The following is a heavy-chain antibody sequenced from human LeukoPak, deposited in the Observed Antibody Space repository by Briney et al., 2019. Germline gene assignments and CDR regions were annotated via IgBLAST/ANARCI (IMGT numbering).Heavy chain of an antibody. V-gene: IGHV4-4*07. CDR2: IYTSGST. CDR1: GGSIRSYY. Sequence: SETLSLTCSVSGGSIRSYYWSWIRRPAGKGLEWIGRIYTSGSTKYNASLKSRVTMSVDMSKNQFSLKLSSVTAADTAVYYCARGRYSSGWYYFDYWGQGTLVTVSS. J-gene: IGHJ4*02. D-gene: IGHD6-19*01. CDR3: ARGRYSSGWYYFDY.